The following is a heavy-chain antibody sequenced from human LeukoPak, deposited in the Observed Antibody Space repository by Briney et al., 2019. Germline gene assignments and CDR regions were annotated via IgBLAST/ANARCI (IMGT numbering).Heavy chain of an antibody. Sequence: PSETLSLTCAVYSGSFSGYYWSWIRQPPGKGLGWIGEIDHSGSTNYNPSLKSRLTISLDTSKNQFSLKLSSVTAADTAVYYCARDGSGSYGPKPIDYWGQGTLVTVSS. CDR2: IDHSGST. V-gene: IGHV4-34*01. CDR3: ARDGSGSYGPKPIDY. J-gene: IGHJ4*02. D-gene: IGHD3-10*01. CDR1: SGSFSGYY.